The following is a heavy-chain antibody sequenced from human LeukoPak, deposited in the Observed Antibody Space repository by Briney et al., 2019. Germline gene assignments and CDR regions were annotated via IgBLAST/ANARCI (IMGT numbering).Heavy chain of an antibody. CDR3: ATPLGVAGTGSAFDI. CDR2: ISYDGSNK. J-gene: IGHJ3*02. D-gene: IGHD6-19*01. Sequence: PGRSLRLSCAASGFTFSSYAMHWVRQAPGKGLEGVAVISYDGSNKYYADSVKGRFTISRDNSKNTLYLQMNSLRAEDTAVYYCATPLGVAGTGSAFDIWGQGTMVTVSS. V-gene: IGHV3-30-3*01. CDR1: GFTFSSYA.